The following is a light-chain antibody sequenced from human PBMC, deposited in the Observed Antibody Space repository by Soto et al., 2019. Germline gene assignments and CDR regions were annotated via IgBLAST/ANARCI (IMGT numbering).Light chain of an antibody. V-gene: IGLV1-47*01. CDR1: SSNIGSNY. CDR3: AAWDYSLSGSYV. J-gene: IGLJ1*01. Sequence: QSVLTQPPSASGTPGQRVTISCSGSSSNIGSNYVYWYQQLPGTAPKLLIYRNNQRPSGVPDRFSGSKSGTSASLAISGFRSEDEADYYCAAWDYSLSGSYVFGTGTKVTVL. CDR2: RNN.